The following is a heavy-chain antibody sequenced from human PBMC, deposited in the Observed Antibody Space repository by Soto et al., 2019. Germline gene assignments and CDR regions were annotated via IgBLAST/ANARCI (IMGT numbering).Heavy chain of an antibody. CDR3: ARGRYCLTGRCFPNWFDS. J-gene: IGHJ5*01. Sequence: QVQLLESGPGLVKPSQTLSLTCSVSGDSISTVDYFWAWIRQPPGQALEYIGYIYKSATTYSNPSFASRVAISLDTSKSQFSLNVTSVTAADTAVYFCARGRYCLTGRCFPNWFDSWGQGTLVSVSS. CDR2: IYKSATT. V-gene: IGHV4-30-4*01. CDR1: GDSISTVDYF. D-gene: IGHD2-15*01.